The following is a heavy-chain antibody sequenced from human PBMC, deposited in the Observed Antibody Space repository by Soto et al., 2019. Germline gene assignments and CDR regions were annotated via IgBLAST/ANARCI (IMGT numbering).Heavy chain of an antibody. CDR3: VGTGPTYGFDV. CDR1: GGSFSGYY. V-gene: IGHV4-34*01. CDR2: VNHSGST. D-gene: IGHD2-8*02. Sequence: QVQLQQWGAGLLKPSETLSLTCAVYGGSFSGYYWSWIRQPPGKGLEWIGEVNHSGSTTYNSSLKSRLTISVDTASNQFSLRLTSATAADTAVYFCVGTGPTYGFDVWGQGTLVIVSS. J-gene: IGHJ3*01.